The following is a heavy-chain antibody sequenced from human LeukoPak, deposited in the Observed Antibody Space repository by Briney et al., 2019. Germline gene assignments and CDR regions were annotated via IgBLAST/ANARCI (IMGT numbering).Heavy chain of an antibody. D-gene: IGHD4-17*01. CDR3: ARDKDTVTTRIFDY. Sequence: PGGSLRLSCAASGFTFSSYEMNWVRQAPGKGLEWVSYISSSGSTIYYADSVKGRFTISRDNAKNSLYLQMNSLRAEDTAVYYCARDKDTVTTRIFDYWGQGTLVTVSS. V-gene: IGHV3-48*03. CDR2: ISSSGSTI. J-gene: IGHJ4*02. CDR1: GFTFSSYE.